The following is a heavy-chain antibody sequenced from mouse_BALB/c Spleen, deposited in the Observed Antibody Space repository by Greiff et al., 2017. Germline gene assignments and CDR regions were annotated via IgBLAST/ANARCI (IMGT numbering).Heavy chain of an antibody. CDR3: TRGYGYDDGAMDY. V-gene: IGHV1-69*02. CDR2: IYPSDSYT. J-gene: IGHJ4*01. Sequence: QVQLQQSGAELVRPGASVKLSCKASGYTFTSYWINWVKQRPGQGLEWIGNIYPSDSYTNYNQKFKDKATLTVDKSSSTAYMQLSSPTSEDSAVYYCTRGYGYDDGAMDYWGQGTSVTVSS. CDR1: GYTFTSYW. D-gene: IGHD2-2*01.